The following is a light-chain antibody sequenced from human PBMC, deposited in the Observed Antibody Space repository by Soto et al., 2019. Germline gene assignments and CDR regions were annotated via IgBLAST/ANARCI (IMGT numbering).Light chain of an antibody. CDR3: AAWDDSLNGGV. V-gene: IGLV1-44*01. Sequence: QSVLTQPPSASGTPGQRVTISCSGSSSNIGSNTVNWYQQLPGTAPKLLIYSNNQRPSGVPERFSGSKSGTSASLAISGLQSEDEADYYCAAWDDSLNGGVFGGGTKVTVL. J-gene: IGLJ3*02. CDR1: SSNIGSNT. CDR2: SNN.